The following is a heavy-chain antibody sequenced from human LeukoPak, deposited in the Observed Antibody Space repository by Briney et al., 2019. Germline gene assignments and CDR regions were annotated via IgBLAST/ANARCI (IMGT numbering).Heavy chain of an antibody. CDR1: GASISSSSYY. CDR2: IYYSGST. Sequence: PSETLSLTCTVSGASISSSSYYWGWIRQPPGKGLEWIGSIYYSGSTYYNPSLKSRVTISVDTSKNQFSLKLSSVTAADTAVYYCARGTSGTYNWFDPWGQGTLVTVSS. CDR3: ARGTSGTYNWFDP. D-gene: IGHD2-2*01. V-gene: IGHV4-39*07. J-gene: IGHJ5*02.